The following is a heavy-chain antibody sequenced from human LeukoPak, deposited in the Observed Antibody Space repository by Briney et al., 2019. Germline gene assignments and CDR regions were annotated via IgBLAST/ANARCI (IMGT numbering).Heavy chain of an antibody. CDR1: GYTLTELS. D-gene: IGHD5-12*01. Sequence: ASVKVSCKVSGYTLTELSMHWVRQAPGKGLEWMGGFDPEDGETIYAQKLQGRVTMTEDTSTDTAYMELSSLRSEDTAVYYCATGLSRGYSGYGEDFDYWGQGTLVTVSS. CDR3: ATGLSRGYSGYGEDFDY. J-gene: IGHJ4*02. CDR2: FDPEDGET. V-gene: IGHV1-24*01.